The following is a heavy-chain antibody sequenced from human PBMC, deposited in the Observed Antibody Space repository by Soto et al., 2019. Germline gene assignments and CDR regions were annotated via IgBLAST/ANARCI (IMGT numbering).Heavy chain of an antibody. CDR2: IYGDGSSA. Sequence: PVGSLRLSCAASGFTFSVYTMGWVRQALGKGLEWVSLIYGDGSSAFYADSVKGRFTISRDNAKNSLYLQMNDLGAGDTAVYYCARVDYGMDVWGQGTTVTVSS. CDR3: ARVDYGMDV. V-gene: IGHV3-21*01. CDR1: GFTFSVYT. J-gene: IGHJ6*02.